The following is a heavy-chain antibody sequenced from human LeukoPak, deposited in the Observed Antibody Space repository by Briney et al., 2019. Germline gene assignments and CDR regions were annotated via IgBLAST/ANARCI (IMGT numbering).Heavy chain of an antibody. V-gene: IGHV1-3*01. D-gene: IGHD2-2*02. CDR3: ARIYCSSTSCYTYSGMDV. CDR2: INAGNGNT. CDR1: GYTFTSYA. Sequence: GASVKVSCKASGYTFTSYAMHWVRQAPGQRLEWMGWINAGNGNTKYSQKFQGRVTITRDTSASTAYMELSSLRSEDTAVYYCARIYCSSTSCYTYSGMDVWGQGTTVTVSS. J-gene: IGHJ6*02.